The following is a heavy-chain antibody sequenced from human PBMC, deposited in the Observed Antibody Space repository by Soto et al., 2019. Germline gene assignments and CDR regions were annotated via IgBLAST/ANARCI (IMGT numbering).Heavy chain of an antibody. CDR3: AREVHVPTPAFVY. J-gene: IGHJ4*02. D-gene: IGHD3-16*01. CDR2: ISPMFGAA. CDR1: GGTFNTYA. V-gene: IGHV1-69*19. Sequence: QVQLVQSGAEMKKPGSSVKVSCHSSGGTFNTYAMNWVRQAPGQGPEWMGDISPMFGAANYAPKVQGRVTITADESTGTSYMQLSSVTSEDTALYFCAREVHVPTPAFVYWGQGTLVTVS.